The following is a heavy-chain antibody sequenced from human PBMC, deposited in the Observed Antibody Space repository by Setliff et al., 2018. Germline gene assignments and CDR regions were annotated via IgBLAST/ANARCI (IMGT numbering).Heavy chain of an antibody. V-gene: IGHV4-4*07. J-gene: IGHJ4*02. CDR1: GGSISSYY. CDR3: ARVPGTTVPPDHFDY. D-gene: IGHD4-17*01. CDR2: IYIGGSA. Sequence: PSETLSLTCTVSGGSISSYYWSWIRQPAGKGLEWIGHIYIGGSANYNPSLKSRVTISVDTSKNQFSLKLSSVTAADTAVYYCARVPGTTVPPDHFDYWGQGTLVTVSS.